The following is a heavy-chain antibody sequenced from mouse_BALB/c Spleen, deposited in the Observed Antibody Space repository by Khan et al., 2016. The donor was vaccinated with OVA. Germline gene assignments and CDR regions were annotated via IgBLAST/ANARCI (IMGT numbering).Heavy chain of an antibody. CDR3: TRSGLYGLFAF. Sequence: VQLQQSGAELAKPGASVKMSCTASGYTFTTYWIHWVKQRPGQGLEWIGYINPSTDYTEYNQKFKDKATLTTDKSSSAAYMQLSSLTSEDSAVSYCTRSGLYGLFAFWGQGTLVTVSA. V-gene: IGHV1-7*01. CDR1: GYTFTTYW. CDR2: INPSTDYT. J-gene: IGHJ3*01. D-gene: IGHD1-1*02.